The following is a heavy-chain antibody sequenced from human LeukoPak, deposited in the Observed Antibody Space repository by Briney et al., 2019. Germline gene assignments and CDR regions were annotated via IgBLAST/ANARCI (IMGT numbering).Heavy chain of an antibody. CDR2: INHSGST. CDR3: ARGRILLWFGELFRYNWFDP. CDR1: GGSFSGYY. D-gene: IGHD3-10*01. J-gene: IGHJ5*02. V-gene: IGHV4-34*01. Sequence: SETPSLTCAVYGGSFSGYYWSWIRQPPGKGLEWIGEINHSGSTNYNPSLKSRVTISVDTSKNQFSLKLSSVTAADTAVYYCARGRILLWFGELFRYNWFDPWGQGTLVTVSS.